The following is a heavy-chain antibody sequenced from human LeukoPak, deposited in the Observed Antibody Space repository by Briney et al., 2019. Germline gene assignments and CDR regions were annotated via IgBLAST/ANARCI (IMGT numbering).Heavy chain of an antibody. CDR2: IYYSGTT. V-gene: IGHV4-39*07. CDR3: ARARVYYDSSGYYYTKNDAFDI. D-gene: IGHD3-22*01. Sequence: TSETLSLTCSVSGGSITSSSDYWGWIRQPPGKGLEWIANIYYSGTTYYNPSLKSRVTISVDTSKNQFSLKLSSVTAADTAVYYCARARVYYDSSGYYYTKNDAFDIWGQGTMVTVSS. J-gene: IGHJ3*02. CDR1: GGSITSSSDY.